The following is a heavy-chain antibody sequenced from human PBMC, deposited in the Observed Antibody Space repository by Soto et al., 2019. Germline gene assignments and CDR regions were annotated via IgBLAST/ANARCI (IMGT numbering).Heavy chain of an antibody. CDR3: ARVGFSLVGIAY. CDR2: TYYRSKWYN. D-gene: IGHD2-2*01. V-gene: IGHV6-1*01. Sequence: SQTLSLTGAISGDSVSSNSAAWNWIRQSPSRGLEWLGRTYYRSKWYNDYAVSVKSRITINPDTSKNQFSLQLNSVTPEDTAVYFCARVGFSLVGIAYWGQRTPVPVSA. J-gene: IGHJ4*02. CDR1: GDSVSSNSAA.